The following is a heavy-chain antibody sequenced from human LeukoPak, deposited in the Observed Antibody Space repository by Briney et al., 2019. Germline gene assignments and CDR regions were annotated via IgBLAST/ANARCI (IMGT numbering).Heavy chain of an antibody. CDR1: GDSVSSNSAA. Sequence: SQTLSLTCAISGDSVSSNSAAWNWIRQSPSRGLEWLGRTYYRSKWYNDYAVSVKSRITINPDTSKNQFSLQLNSVTPEDTAVYYCARGYYYDSSGYPLPFYYYYYYMDVWGKGTTVTVSS. V-gene: IGHV6-1*01. CDR2: TYYRSKWYN. D-gene: IGHD3-22*01. CDR3: ARGYYYDSSGYPLPFYYYYYYMDV. J-gene: IGHJ6*03.